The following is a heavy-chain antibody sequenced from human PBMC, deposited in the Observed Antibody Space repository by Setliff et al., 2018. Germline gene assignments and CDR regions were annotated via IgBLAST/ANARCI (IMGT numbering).Heavy chain of an antibody. CDR3: ARDTRDKYDTSGYYLSLDS. CDR2: IIPMFRTG. D-gene: IGHD3-22*01. J-gene: IGHJ4*02. CDR1: GGSFNNYP. V-gene: IGHV1-69*13. Sequence: GASVKVSCKASGGSFNNYPISWVRQAPGHGLEWMGGIIPMFRTGKYAQRFQGRVTISADESTRAAYMELSSLRFEDTAVYYCARDTRDKYDTSGYYLSLDSWGQGTLVTVSS.